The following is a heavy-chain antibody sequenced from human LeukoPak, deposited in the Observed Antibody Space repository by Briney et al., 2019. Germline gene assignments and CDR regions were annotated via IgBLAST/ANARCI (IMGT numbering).Heavy chain of an antibody. V-gene: IGHV3-48*01. CDR1: GFTFGDYA. D-gene: IGHD2-2*01. Sequence: GGSLRLSCTTSGFTFGDYALSCGRQAPGKGLEWVSYISSSSRTIYYADSVRGRLTISRDNAKNSLYLQMNSLRAEDTAVYYCARDCRSIRCFDHWAQGTLVTVSS. CDR3: ARDCRSIRCFDH. CDR2: ISSSSRTI. J-gene: IGHJ4*02.